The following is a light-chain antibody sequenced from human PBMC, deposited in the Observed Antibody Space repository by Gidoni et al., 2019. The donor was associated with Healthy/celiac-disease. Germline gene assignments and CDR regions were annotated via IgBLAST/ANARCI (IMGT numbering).Light chain of an antibody. CDR3: QAWDSSTLYV. V-gene: IGLV3-1*01. CDR1: KLGDKY. Sequence: SYELTQPPSVSVSPGQTASIPCSGDKLGDKYACWYQQKPGQSPVLVIYQDSKRPVGIPERFSGSNSGNTATLTISGTQAMDEADYYCQAWDSSTLYVFGTGTKVTVL. J-gene: IGLJ1*01. CDR2: QDS.